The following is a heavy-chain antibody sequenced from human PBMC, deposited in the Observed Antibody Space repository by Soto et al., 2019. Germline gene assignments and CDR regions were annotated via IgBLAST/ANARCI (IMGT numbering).Heavy chain of an antibody. CDR2: INESGST. Sequence: QVQLQQWGAGLVKPSETLSLSCAVYGQSFSGHSWAWIRQPPGKGREWIGEINESGSTYYNPSLKSRFTISPDTSQTQFSLKLSSVSAADTAAYFCARGSGIVALPGELEDVKYDYWGQGTLVNVSS. CDR3: ARGSGIVALPGELEDVKYDY. J-gene: IGHJ4*02. V-gene: IGHV4-34*01. CDR1: GQSFSGHS. D-gene: IGHD1-1*01.